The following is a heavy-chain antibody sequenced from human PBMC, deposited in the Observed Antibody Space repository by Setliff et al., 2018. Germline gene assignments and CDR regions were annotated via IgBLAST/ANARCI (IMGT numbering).Heavy chain of an antibody. V-gene: IGHV1-18*01. CDR2: ISTDDGDT. CDR3: ARDWFCTGGSCSDFDA. J-gene: IGHJ4*02. CDR1: GYTFTTHG. D-gene: IGHD2-15*01. Sequence: ASVKVSCKASGYTFTTHGISWVRQAPGQGLEWMGWISTDDGDTNFAQKFQGRVTLTTDTSTGTAYMELRSLTFDDTAVYYCARDWFCTGGSCSDFDAWGQGTLVTVPS.